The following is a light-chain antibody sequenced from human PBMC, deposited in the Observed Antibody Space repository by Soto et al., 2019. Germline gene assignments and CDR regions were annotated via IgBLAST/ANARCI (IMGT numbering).Light chain of an antibody. V-gene: IGLV2-14*01. CDR1: SSDIGTYNY. CDR3: SSYTSSNTVV. J-gene: IGLJ2*01. CDR2: DVS. Sequence: QSALTQPASVSGSPGQSITISCTGTSSDIGTYNYVSWYQQHPGKAPKLMIYDVSDRPSGVSNRFSGSKSGNTASLTISGLQAEDEADYYCSSYTSSNTVVFGGGTKVTV.